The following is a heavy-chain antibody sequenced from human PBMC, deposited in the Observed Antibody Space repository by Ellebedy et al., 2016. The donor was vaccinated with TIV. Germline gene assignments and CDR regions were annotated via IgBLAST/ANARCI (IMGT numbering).Heavy chain of an antibody. D-gene: IGHD2-21*02. CDR1: GFTFSPYG. J-gene: IGHJ4*02. V-gene: IGHV3-30*03. CDR3: ASRPETVTAGPLDY. Sequence: PGGSLRLSCAASGFTFSPYGMHWVRQAPGKGLEWVAVISNDGSVNYYADSVKGRFTISRDIPKSTVYLQMNSLRTEDTAVYYCASRPETVTAGPLDYWGQGTLVTVSS. CDR2: ISNDGSVN.